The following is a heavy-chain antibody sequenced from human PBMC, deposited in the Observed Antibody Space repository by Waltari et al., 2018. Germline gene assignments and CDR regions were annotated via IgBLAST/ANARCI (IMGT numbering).Heavy chain of an antibody. D-gene: IGHD3-16*01. CDR2: ISWDGGST. CDR3: AKSPVGVASVFDY. CDR1: GFTFDDYA. J-gene: IGHJ4*02. Sequence: EVQLVESGGVVVQPGGSLRLSCAASGFTFDDYAMHWVRQAPGKGLEWVSLISWDGGSTYYADSVKGRFTISRDNSKNTLYLQMNSLRAEDTAVYYCAKSPVGVASVFDYWGQGTLVTVSS. V-gene: IGHV3-43D*03.